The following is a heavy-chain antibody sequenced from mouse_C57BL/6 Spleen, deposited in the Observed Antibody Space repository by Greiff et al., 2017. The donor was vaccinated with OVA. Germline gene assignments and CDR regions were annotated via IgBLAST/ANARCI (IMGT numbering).Heavy chain of an antibody. CDR2: ISGGGGNT. J-gene: IGHJ3*01. CDR1: GFTFSSYT. V-gene: IGHV5-9*01. Sequence: VQLKQSGGGLVKPGGSLKLSCAASGFTFSSYTMSWVRQTPEKRLEWVATISGGGGNTYYPDSVKGRFTISRDNAKNTLYLQMSSLRSEDTALYYCARRGDWFAYWGQGTLVTVSA. CDR3: ARRGDWFAY.